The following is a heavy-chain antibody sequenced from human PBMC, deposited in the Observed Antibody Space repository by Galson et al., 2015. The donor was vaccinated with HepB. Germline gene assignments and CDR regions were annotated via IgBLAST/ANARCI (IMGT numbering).Heavy chain of an antibody. V-gene: IGHV3-33*01. Sequence: SLRLSCAASGFTFSTYDMHWVRQAPGKGLEWVAVIWYVGSEYYVDSVKGRFTISRDNSKNTLYLQMNSLRAEDTAVYYCARDGRITMVRGVIDYWGQGTLVTVSS. CDR1: GFTFSTYD. J-gene: IGHJ4*02. CDR2: IWYVGSE. D-gene: IGHD3-10*01. CDR3: ARDGRITMVRGVIDY.